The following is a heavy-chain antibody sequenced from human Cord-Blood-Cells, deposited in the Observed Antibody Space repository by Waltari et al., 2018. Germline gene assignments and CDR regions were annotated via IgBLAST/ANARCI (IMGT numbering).Heavy chain of an antibody. Sequence: QVQLQQWGAGLLKPSETLSLTCAVYGGSFSGYYWSWIRQPPGKGLEWIGEINHSGSTNYDPPLKSRVTISVDTSKNQFPLTLSAVTAADTAVYYCARGGAAAEYFQHWGQGTLVTVSS. CDR3: ARGGAAAEYFQH. D-gene: IGHD6-13*01. J-gene: IGHJ1*01. V-gene: IGHV4-34*01. CDR1: GGSFSGYY. CDR2: INHSGST.